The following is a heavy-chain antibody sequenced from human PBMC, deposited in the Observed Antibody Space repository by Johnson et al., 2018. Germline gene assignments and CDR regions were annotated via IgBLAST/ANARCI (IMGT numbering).Heavy chain of an antibody. CDR2: ISYDGDNK. V-gene: IGHV3-30*04. CDR1: GFTFSSYA. D-gene: IGHD6-13*01. J-gene: IGHJ6*02. CDR3: ARAESSPHYGMDV. Sequence: QVQLVQSGGGVVQPGRSLRLSCAASGFTFSSYAMHWVRQAPGKGLEWVAVISYDGDNKSYADTVKGRFTISRDNSKNTLYLQMNSLRAEDTAVYYCARAESSPHYGMDVWGQGTTVTVSS.